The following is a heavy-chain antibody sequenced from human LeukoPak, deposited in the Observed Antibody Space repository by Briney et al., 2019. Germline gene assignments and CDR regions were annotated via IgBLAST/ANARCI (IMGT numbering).Heavy chain of an antibody. CDR2: INPNSGGT. J-gene: IGHJ4*02. CDR3: AREDDYGANSYDY. D-gene: IGHD4-23*01. Sequence: ASVKVSCKASGYTFTGYYTHWVRQAPGQGLEWMGWINPNSGGTNYAQKFQGRVTMTRDTSISTAYMELSRLRSDDTAVYYCAREDDYGANSYDYRGQGTLVTVSS. V-gene: IGHV1-2*02. CDR1: GYTFTGYY.